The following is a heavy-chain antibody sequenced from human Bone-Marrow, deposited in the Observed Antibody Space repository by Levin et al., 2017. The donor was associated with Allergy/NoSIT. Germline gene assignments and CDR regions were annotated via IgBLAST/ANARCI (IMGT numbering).Heavy chain of an antibody. V-gene: IGHV3-74*01. CDR2: IDTDGSIT. J-gene: IGHJ2*01. D-gene: IGHD3-16*01. Sequence: GESLKISCAASRFTFSTYWMHWVRQAPGKGLVWVSRIDTDGSITTYADSVKGRFTISRDNADNTLYLQMNSLRAEDTAVYYCARERPYTTGSRSWYFDLWGRGTLVTVSS. CDR1: RFTFSTYW. CDR3: ARERPYTTGSRSWYFDL.